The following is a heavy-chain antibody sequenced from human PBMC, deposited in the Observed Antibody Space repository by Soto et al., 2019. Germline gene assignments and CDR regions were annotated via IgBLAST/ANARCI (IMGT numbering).Heavy chain of an antibody. V-gene: IGHV3-23*01. CDR1: GFSISSDA. CDR3: AKRQSSNFGPFDS. J-gene: IGHJ4*02. D-gene: IGHD2-2*01. CDR2: ISGSGANT. Sequence: EVQLLESGGGLIQPGGSLRLSCAASGFSISSDAMSWVRQAPGKGLEWVSGISGSGANTNYADSVKGRFAISIDNSKNTLYLQMSSLRAEDTAVYYCAKRQSSNFGPFDSWGQGTLVTVSS.